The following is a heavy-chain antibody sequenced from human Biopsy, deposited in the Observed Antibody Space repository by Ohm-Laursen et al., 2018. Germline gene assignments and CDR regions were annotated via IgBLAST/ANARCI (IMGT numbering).Heavy chain of an antibody. CDR1: GKTFSDYY. D-gene: IGHD5-12*01. CDR3: ARGSGYFKLDA. J-gene: IGHJ6*02. CDR2: INQSGST. V-gene: IGHV4-34*01. Sequence: TLSLTCEVYGKTFSDYYWSWIRQPPGKGLEWIGKINQSGSTKYNPSLKRRATLSADSSNSQFSLRLTSVTAADTAIYYCARGSGYFKLDAWGQGTTVTVSS.